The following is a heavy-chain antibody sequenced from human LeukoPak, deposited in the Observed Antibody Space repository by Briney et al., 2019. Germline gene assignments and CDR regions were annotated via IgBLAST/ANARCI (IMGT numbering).Heavy chain of an antibody. J-gene: IGHJ5*02. CDR3: ARGRARIAARRGWFDP. V-gene: IGHV4-34*01. CDR1: GGSFSGYY. D-gene: IGHD6-6*01. CDR2: INHSGST. Sequence: SETLSLTCAVYGGSFSGYYWSWIRQPPGKGLEWIGEINHSGSTNCNPSLKSRVTISVDTSKNQFSLKLSSVTAADTAVYYCARGRARIAARRGWFDPWGQGTLVTVSS.